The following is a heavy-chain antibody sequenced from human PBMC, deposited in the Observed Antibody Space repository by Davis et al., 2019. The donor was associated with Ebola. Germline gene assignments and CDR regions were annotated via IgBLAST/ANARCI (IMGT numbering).Heavy chain of an antibody. J-gene: IGHJ6*02. CDR2: IYYSGST. Sequence: MPSETLSLTCTVSGGSISSYYWSWIRQPPGKGLEWIGYIYYSGSTNYNPSLKSRVTISVDTSKNQFSLKLSSVTAADTAVYYCARDSFFPPYYGMDVWGQGTTVTVSS. V-gene: IGHV4-59*01. CDR1: GGSISSYY. D-gene: IGHD3-3*01. CDR3: ARDSFFPPYYGMDV.